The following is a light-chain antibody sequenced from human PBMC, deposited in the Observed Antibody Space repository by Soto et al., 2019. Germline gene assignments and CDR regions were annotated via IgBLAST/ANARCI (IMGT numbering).Light chain of an antibody. J-gene: IGLJ2*01. Sequence: QAVLTQPLSVSAAPGQKVTISCSGSSSNIGNNFVSWYQHLPGTAPKLLIYDNNKRPSGIPDRFSGSKSGTSATLGITGLQTGDEADYYCGTWDSSLSVVVFGGGTKLTVL. CDR1: SSNIGNNF. V-gene: IGLV1-51*01. CDR2: DNN. CDR3: GTWDSSLSVVV.